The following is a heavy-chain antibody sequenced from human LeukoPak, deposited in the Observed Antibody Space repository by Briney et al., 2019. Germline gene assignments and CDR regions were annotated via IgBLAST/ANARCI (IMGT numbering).Heavy chain of an antibody. D-gene: IGHD3-3*01. J-gene: IGHJ4*02. Sequence: PSETLSLTCTVSAGSISSYYWSWIRQPPGKGLEWVGYNHYSRSTNYSPSLKSRVTISVDTSKNQFSLKLSSVTAADTAVYYCATGGGYDFWSGYRYFDYWGQGTLVIVSS. CDR1: AGSISSYY. CDR2: NHYSRST. V-gene: IGHV4-59*01. CDR3: ATGGGYDFWSGYRYFDY.